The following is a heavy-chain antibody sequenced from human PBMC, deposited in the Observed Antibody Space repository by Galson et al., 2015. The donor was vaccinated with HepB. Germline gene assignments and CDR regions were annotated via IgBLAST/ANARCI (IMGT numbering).Heavy chain of an antibody. V-gene: IGHV3-23*01. CDR2: ITRGGYT. J-gene: IGHJ4*02. D-gene: IGHD1-26*01. CDR3: AKDGISGSAPGL. Sequence: SLRLSCAASGFIFNNYAVSWVRQAPGKGLEWVSGITRGGYTYDVDSVKGRFTISRDNSKNTLYLQMNSLRAEDTAVYYCAKDGISGSAPGLGGQGTLVTVSS. CDR1: GFIFNNYA.